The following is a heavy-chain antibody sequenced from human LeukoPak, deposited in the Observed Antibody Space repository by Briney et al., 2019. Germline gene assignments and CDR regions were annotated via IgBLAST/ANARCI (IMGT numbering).Heavy chain of an antibody. CDR1: GYTFTGYY. V-gene: IGHV1-2*02. J-gene: IGHJ5*02. CDR3: AREYSSSWYGNWFDP. CDR2: INPNSGGT. D-gene: IGHD6-13*01. Sequence: ASVKVSCKASGYTFTGYYMHWVRQAPGQGLEWMGWINPNSGGTNYAQTFQGRVTMTRDTSISTAYMELSRLRSDDTAVYYCAREYSSSWYGNWFDPWGQGTLVTVSS.